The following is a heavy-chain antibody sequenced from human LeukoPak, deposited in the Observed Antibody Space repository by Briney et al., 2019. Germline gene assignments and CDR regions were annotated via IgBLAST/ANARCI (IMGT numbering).Heavy chain of an antibody. V-gene: IGHV4-61*02. J-gene: IGHJ4*02. CDR1: GGSLSSGSYY. Sequence: PSQTLSLTCTVSGGSLSSGSYYWSWIRQPAGKGLEWIGRIYTSGSTNYNPSLKSRVTISVDTSKNQFSLKLSSVTAADTAVYYCARDEVAGRFDYWGQGTLVTVSS. CDR3: ARDEVAGRFDY. CDR2: IYTSGST. D-gene: IGHD6-19*01.